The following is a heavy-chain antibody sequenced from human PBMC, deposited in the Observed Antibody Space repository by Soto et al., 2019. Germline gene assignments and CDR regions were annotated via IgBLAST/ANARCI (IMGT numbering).Heavy chain of an antibody. CDR3: ARITGRHLDY. CDR2: VDYSGTV. V-gene: IGHV4-39*01. Sequence: ETLSLTCTVSSGSISVTNVFWGWVRQPPGKGLEWIGNVDYSGTVYFSPSLATRVTFHVDTSKNQFSLTLYSVTAADTAVYYCARITGRHLDYWGQRILVTV. J-gene: IGHJ4*02. D-gene: IGHD1-20*01. CDR1: SGSISVTNVF.